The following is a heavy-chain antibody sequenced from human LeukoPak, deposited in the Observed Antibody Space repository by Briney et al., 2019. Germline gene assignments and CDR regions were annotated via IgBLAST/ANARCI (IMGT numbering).Heavy chain of an antibody. D-gene: IGHD5-12*01. CDR3: ARERYSGYDYGYYFDY. J-gene: IGHJ4*02. CDR1: GFTFSSYE. V-gene: IGHV3-48*03. Sequence: GWSLRLSCAASGFTFSSYEMNWVRQAPGKGLERVSYIRSSGSTIYYADSVKGRFTISRDNAKNSLYLQLNSLRAEDTAVYYCARERYSGYDYGYYFDYWGQGTLVTVSS. CDR2: IRSSGSTI.